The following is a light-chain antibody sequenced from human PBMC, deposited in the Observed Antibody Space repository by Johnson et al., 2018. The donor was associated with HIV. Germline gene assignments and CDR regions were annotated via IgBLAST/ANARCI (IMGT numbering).Light chain of an antibody. J-gene: IGLJ1*01. V-gene: IGLV1-51*01. CDR1: RSNIGDNF. CDR3: GTWDSSLSGYV. Sequence: QFVLTQPPSVSAAPGQKVTISCSGNRSNIGDNFVSLYQHLPGTAPKLLVYYNSKRPSGIPDRFSATKSGTSATLGITGLQPGDEADYYCGTWDSSLSGYVFGTGTKVTVL. CDR2: YNS.